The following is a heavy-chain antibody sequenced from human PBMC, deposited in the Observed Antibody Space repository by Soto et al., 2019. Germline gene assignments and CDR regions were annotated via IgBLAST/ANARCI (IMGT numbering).Heavy chain of an antibody. J-gene: IGHJ3*01. CDR3: ARDQYRGSYWVKYAFDL. CDR2: IWYDGSNK. V-gene: IGHV3-33*01. CDR1: GVTFSSYG. D-gene: IGHD1-26*01. Sequence: QVQLVESGGGVVHPGWCLRLSCAASGVTFSSYGMHWVRQAPGKVLEWVAVIWYDGSNKYYADSVKGRFTISRDNSKNTLYLQMNSLRAEDTAVYYGARDQYRGSYWVKYAFDLWGQGTMVTVSS.